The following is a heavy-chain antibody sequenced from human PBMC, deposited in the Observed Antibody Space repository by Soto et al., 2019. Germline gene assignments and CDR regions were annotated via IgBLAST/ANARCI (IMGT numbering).Heavy chain of an antibody. D-gene: IGHD5-18*01. CDR2: FDPEDGET. J-gene: IGHJ4*02. Sequence: ASVKVSCKVSGYTLTELSMHWVRQAPGKGLEWMGGFDPEDGETIYAQKFQGRVTMTEDTSTDTAYMELSSLRSEDTAVYYCATLYSYGFLYHFDYWGQGTLVTVSS. V-gene: IGHV1-24*01. CDR1: GYTLTELS. CDR3: ATLYSYGFLYHFDY.